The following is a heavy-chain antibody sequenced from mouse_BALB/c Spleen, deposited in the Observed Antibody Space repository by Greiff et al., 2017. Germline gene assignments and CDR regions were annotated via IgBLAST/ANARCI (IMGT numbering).Heavy chain of an antibody. J-gene: IGHJ1*01. V-gene: IGHV5-12-1*01. Sequence: EVKLVESGGGLVKPGGSLKLSCAASGFAFSSYDMSWVRQTPEKRLEWVAYISSGGGSTYYPDTVKGRFTISRDNAKNTLYLQMSSLKSEDTAMYYCARHAVTTVVATRYFDVWGAGTTVTVSS. CDR3: ARHAVTTVVATRYFDV. CDR1: GFAFSSYD. D-gene: IGHD1-1*01. CDR2: ISSGGGST.